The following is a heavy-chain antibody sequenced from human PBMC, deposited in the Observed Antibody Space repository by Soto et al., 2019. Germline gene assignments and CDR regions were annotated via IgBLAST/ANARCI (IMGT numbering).Heavy chain of an antibody. CDR3: ARVSQYYYGSGSFSGMDV. V-gene: IGHV1-18*01. Sequence: QVQLVQSGAEVKKPGASVKVSCKASGYTFTSYGISWVRQAPGQGLEWMGWISAYNGNTNYAQKLQGRVNMTTDTSTSTAYMELRSLRSDDTAVYYCARVSQYYYGSGSFSGMDVWGQGTTVTVSS. CDR2: ISAYNGNT. CDR1: GYTFTSYG. D-gene: IGHD3-10*01. J-gene: IGHJ6*02.